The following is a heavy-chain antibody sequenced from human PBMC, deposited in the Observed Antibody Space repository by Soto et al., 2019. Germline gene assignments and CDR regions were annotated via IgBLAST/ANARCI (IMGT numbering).Heavy chain of an antibody. CDR3: ARVGLYSSGWYNDYFDY. J-gene: IGHJ4*02. V-gene: IGHV1-69*13. CDR2: IIPIFGTA. Sequence: GXSVKVSCKASVGTFSSYAISWVRQAPGQGLEWMGGIIPIFGTANYAQKFQGRVTITADESTSTAYMELSSLRSEDTAVYYCARVGLYSSGWYNDYFDYWGQGTLVTVSS. CDR1: VGTFSSYA. D-gene: IGHD6-19*01.